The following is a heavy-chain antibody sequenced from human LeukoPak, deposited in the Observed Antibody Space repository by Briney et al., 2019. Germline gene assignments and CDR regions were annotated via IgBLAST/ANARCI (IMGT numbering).Heavy chain of an antibody. J-gene: IGHJ3*02. V-gene: IGHV1-2*02. CDR2: INPNSGGT. Sequence: ASVKVSCEASGYTFTGYCMHWVRQAPGQGLEWMGWINPNSGGTNYAQKFQGRVTMTRDTSISTAYMELRSLRSDDTAVYYCARGGYVDAFDIWGQGTMVTVSS. CDR1: GYTFTGYC. CDR3: ARGGYVDAFDI. D-gene: IGHD3-16*01.